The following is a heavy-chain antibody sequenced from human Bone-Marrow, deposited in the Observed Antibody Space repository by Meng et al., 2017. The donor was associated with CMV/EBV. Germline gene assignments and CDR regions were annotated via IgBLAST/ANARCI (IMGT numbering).Heavy chain of an antibody. CDR3: ARDSITMVRGVSAEDY. CDR2: INPNSGGT. V-gene: IGHV1-2*02. CDR1: GYTFTGYY. D-gene: IGHD3-10*01. Sequence: ASVQVSCKASGYTFTGYYMHWVRQAPGQGLEWMGWINPNSGGTNYAQKFQGRVTMTRDTSISTAYMELSRLRSDDTAVYYCARDSITMVRGVSAEDYWGQGTLVTVSS. J-gene: IGHJ4*02.